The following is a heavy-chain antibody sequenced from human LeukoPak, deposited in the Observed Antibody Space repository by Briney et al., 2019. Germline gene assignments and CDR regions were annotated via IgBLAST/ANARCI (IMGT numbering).Heavy chain of an antibody. D-gene: IGHD6-13*01. CDR2: ISSSSSYI. CDR1: GFTFSSYS. V-gene: IGHV3-21*01. CDR3: ARVGNSSPLSWFDP. J-gene: IGHJ5*02. Sequence: GGSLRLSCAASGFTFSSYSMNWVRQAPGKGLEWVSSISSSSSYIYYADSVKGRFTISRDNAKNSLYLQMNSLRAEDTAVYYCARVGNSSPLSWFDPWGQGTLVTVSS.